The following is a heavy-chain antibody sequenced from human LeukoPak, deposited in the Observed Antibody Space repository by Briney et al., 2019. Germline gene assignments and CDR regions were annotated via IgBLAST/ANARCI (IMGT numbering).Heavy chain of an antibody. D-gene: IGHD1-26*01. V-gene: IGHV1-3*01. CDR1: GYTFTSYA. Sequence: ASVKVSCKASGYTFTSYAMHWVRQAPGQRLEWMGWINAGNGNTKYSQKFQGRVTITRDTSASTAYMELSSLRSEDTAVYYCARAPPLYSGSRGDYFDYWGQGTLVTVS. CDR3: ARAPPLYSGSRGDYFDY. J-gene: IGHJ4*02. CDR2: INAGNGNT.